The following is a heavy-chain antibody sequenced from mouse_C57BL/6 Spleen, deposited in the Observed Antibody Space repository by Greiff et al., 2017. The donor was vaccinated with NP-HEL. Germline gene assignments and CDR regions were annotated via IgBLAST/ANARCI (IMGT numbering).Heavy chain of an antibody. CDR1: GFSLTSYG. D-gene: IGHD2-3*01. J-gene: IGHJ4*01. CDR2: IWSDGST. CDR3: ARQLYDAISYAMDY. V-gene: IGHV2-6-1*01. Sequence: QVQLKESGPGLVAPSQSLSVTCTVSGFSLTSYGVHWVRQPPGKGLEWLVVIWSDGSTTYNSALKSRLSISKDNSKSQVFLKMNSLQTDDTAMYYCARQLYDAISYAMDYWGQGTSVTVSS.